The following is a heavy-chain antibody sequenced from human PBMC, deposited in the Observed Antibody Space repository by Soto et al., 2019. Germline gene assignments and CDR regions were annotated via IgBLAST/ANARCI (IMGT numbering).Heavy chain of an antibody. V-gene: IGHV1-3*01. CDR1: GYTFTSYA. J-gene: IGHJ3*02. CDR3: AGQRAPNAFDI. CDR2: INAGNGNT. Sequence: ASVKVSCKASGYTFTSYAMHWVRQAPGQRLEWMGWINAGNGNTKYSQKFQGRVTITRNTSASTAYMELSSLRSEDTAVYYCAGQRAPNAFDIWGQGTMVTVSS.